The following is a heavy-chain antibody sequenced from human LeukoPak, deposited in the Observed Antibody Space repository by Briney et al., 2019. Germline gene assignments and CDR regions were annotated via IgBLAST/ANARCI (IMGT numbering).Heavy chain of an antibody. CDR2: IKQDGSKK. D-gene: IGHD5-18*01. CDR3: ARPGGYSYGYYAFDI. J-gene: IGHJ3*02. V-gene: IGHV3-7*03. Sequence: GGSLRLSCVASGFPFSSYWMTWVRQAPGKGLEWVANIKQDGSKKSYVDSVKGRFTISRDNAKNSLYLQMNSLRAEDTAVYYCARPGGYSYGYYAFDIWGQGTMVTVSS. CDR1: GFPFSSYW.